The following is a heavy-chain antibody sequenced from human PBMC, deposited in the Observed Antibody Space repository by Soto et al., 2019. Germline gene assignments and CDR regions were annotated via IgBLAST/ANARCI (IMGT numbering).Heavy chain of an antibody. CDR3: ARDLSPAYSGSFDP. D-gene: IGHD2-15*01. CDR2: IYFSGST. V-gene: IGHV4-61*01. Sequence: TLSLTCTVSGGSVSSGRSYWSWIRQPPGKGLEWIGYIYFSGSTNYNPSLKSRVTISVDTSKNQFSLRLSSVTAADTAVYYCARDLSPAYSGSFDPWGQRPLGTVSS. CDR1: GGSVSSGRSY. J-gene: IGHJ5*02.